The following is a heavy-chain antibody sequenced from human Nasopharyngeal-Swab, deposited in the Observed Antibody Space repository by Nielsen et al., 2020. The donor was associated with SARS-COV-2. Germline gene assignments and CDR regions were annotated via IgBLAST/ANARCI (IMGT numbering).Heavy chain of an antibody. CDR1: GGSFSGYY. J-gene: IGHJ5*02. V-gene: IGHV4-34*01. CDR3: ARAKQWLVLRWFDP. Sequence: SETLSLTCAVYGGSFSGYYWSWIRQPPGKGLEWIGEINHSGSTNYNPSLKSRVTISVDTSKNQFSLKLRSVTAADTAVYYCARAKQWLVLRWFDPWGQGTLVTVSS. CDR2: INHSGST. D-gene: IGHD6-19*01.